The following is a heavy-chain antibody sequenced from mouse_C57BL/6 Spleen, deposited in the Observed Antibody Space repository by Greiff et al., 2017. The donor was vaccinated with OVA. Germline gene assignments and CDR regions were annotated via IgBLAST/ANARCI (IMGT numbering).Heavy chain of an antibody. D-gene: IGHD2-3*01. J-gene: IGHJ4*01. CDR2: ICSDGST. V-gene: IGHV2-6-1*01. CDR1: GFSLTSYG. Sequence: VQLKESGPGLVAPSQSLSITCTVSGFSLTSYGVHWVRQPPGKGLEWLVVICSDGSTTYNSAPNSRLSNSKDNSTSQVFLKMNSLQTDDTAMYYCARHYDYAMDYWGQGTSVTVSS. CDR3: ARHYDYAMDY.